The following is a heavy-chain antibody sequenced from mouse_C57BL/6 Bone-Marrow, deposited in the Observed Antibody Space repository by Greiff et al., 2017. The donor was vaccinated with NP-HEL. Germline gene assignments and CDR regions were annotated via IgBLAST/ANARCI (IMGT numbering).Heavy chain of an antibody. CDR3: ASEGLRGAYYYAMDY. V-gene: IGHV1-55*01. D-gene: IGHD2-2*01. CDR2: IYPGSGST. CDR1: GYTFTSYW. J-gene: IGHJ4*01. Sequence: QVQLQQSGAELVKPGASVKMSCKASGYTFTSYWITWVKQRPGQGLEWIGDIYPGSGSTNYNEKFKSKATLTVYTSSSPAYMPLSSLTCEDAAVYYGASEGLRGAYYYAMDYWGQGTSVTVSS.